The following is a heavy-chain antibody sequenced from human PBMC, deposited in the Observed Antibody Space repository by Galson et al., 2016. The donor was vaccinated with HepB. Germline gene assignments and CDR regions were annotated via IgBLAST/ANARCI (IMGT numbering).Heavy chain of an antibody. V-gene: IGHV1-3*01. CDR2: INAGNGYT. CDR3: VTDDKEDSPDYADYVRWL. D-gene: IGHD4-17*01. J-gene: IGHJ4*02. CDR1: GYTFYNYA. Sequence: SVKVSCKASGYTFYNYAMHWVRQAPGQRLEWMGWINAGNGYTKYSQNFQDRLTITRDTPASTAYMELRRLRSEDTAVYYCVTDDKEDSPDYADYVRWLWGQGTLVTVSS.